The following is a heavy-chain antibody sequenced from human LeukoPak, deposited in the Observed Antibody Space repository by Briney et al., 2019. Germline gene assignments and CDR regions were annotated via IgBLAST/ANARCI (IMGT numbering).Heavy chain of an antibody. CDR2: MNPNSGNT. J-gene: IGHJ3*02. Sequence: GASVKVSCKASGYTFTGYDINWVRQATGQGLEWMGWMNPNSGNTGYAQKFQGRVTMTRNTSISTACMELSSLRSEDTAVYYCARVWRGSYDTEPFDIWGQGTMVTV. CDR3: ARVWRGSYDTEPFDI. CDR1: GYTFTGYD. D-gene: IGHD3-3*01. V-gene: IGHV1-8*01.